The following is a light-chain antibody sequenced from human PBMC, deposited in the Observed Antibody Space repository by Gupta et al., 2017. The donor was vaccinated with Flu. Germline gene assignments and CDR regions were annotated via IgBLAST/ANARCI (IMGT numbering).Light chain of an antibody. Sequence: ITISCTGTSSDVGGDNYVSWYQHHTGKAHKLMIYDVSKRPAGVANSFSGSKSGNTASLTISGLQAEDEAYYYCSSDTSNSTHVFGTGTKVTVL. J-gene: IGLJ1*01. CDR1: SSDVGGDNY. V-gene: IGLV2-14*03. CDR3: SSDTSNSTHV. CDR2: DVS.